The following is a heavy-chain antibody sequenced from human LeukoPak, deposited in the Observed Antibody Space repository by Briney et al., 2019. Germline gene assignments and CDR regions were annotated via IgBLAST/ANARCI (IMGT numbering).Heavy chain of an antibody. J-gene: IGHJ4*02. CDR2: ITTSDGNT. CDR1: GFTFSSYS. Sequence: GGSLRLSCAASGFTFSSYSMNWVRQAPGKGLEWVSTITTSDGNTYYADSVKGRFTVSRDNSMNTLFLQMNSLRAEDTAVYYCAKDGGLWVSAHWGDSWGRGTLVTVSS. CDR3: AKDGGLWVSAHWGDS. V-gene: IGHV3-23*01. D-gene: IGHD7-27*01.